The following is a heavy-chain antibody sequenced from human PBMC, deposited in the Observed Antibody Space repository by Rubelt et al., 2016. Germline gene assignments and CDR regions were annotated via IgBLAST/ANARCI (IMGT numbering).Heavy chain of an antibody. V-gene: IGHV1-3*01. CDR1: GYTFTSYA. J-gene: IGHJ4*02. CDR3: ARSPHTPEWELLGLDY. CDR2: INAGNGNT. Sequence: QVQLVQSGAEVKKPGASVKVSCKASGYTFTSYAMHWVRQAPGQRLEWMGWINAGNGNTKYSQRFQGRVTITRDTSAGTAYMELSSLRSEDTAVYYCARSPHTPEWELLGLDYWGQGTLVTVSS. D-gene: IGHD1-26*01.